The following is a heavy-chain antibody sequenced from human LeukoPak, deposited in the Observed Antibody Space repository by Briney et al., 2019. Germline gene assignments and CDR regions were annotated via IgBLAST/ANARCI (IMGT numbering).Heavy chain of an antibody. CDR3: AREQRGGLSGNLGGLFASYYTYYYMDV. J-gene: IGHJ6*03. D-gene: IGHD1-26*01. Sequence: ASVKVSCKASGGTFSSYAISWVRQAPGQGLGWLGGFIPIFGTANYAQKFQGRVTITTDESTSTAYMELSSLRSEDTAVYYCAREQRGGLSGNLGGLFASYYTYYYMDVWGRGTTVTVSS. CDR2: FIPIFGTA. V-gene: IGHV1-69*05. CDR1: GGTFSSYA.